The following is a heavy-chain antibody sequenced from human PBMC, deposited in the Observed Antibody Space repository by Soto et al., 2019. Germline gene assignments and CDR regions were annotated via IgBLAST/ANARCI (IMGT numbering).Heavy chain of an antibody. CDR2: ISSSSSYT. D-gene: IGHD4-17*01. J-gene: IGHJ1*01. CDR1: GFTFSYYY. Sequence: GGSLRLSCAASGFTFSYYYMSWIRQAPGKGLEWVSYISSSSSYTNYADSVKGRFTISRDNAKNSLYLQMNSLRAEDTAVYYCARDPFPRMTTVTTEYFQHWGQGTLVTVSS. V-gene: IGHV3-11*06. CDR3: ARDPFPRMTTVTTEYFQH.